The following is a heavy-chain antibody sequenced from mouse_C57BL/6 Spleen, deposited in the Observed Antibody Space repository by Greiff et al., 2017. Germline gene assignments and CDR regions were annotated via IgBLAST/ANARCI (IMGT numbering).Heavy chain of an antibody. CDR1: GFSFNTYA. D-gene: IGHD4-1*01. J-gene: IGHJ4*01. CDR3: VRHGANWDDMDY. CDR2: IRSKSNNYAT. Sequence: EVKLMESGGGLVQPKGSLKLSCAASGFSFNTYAMNWVRQAPGKGLEWVARIRSKSNNYATYYADSVKDRFTISRDDSESMLYLQMNNLKTEDTAMYYCVRHGANWDDMDYWGQGTSVTVSS. V-gene: IGHV10-1*01.